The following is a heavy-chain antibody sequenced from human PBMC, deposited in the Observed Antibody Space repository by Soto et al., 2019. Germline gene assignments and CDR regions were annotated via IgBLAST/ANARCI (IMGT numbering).Heavy chain of an antibody. Sequence: QVQLQESGPGLVKPSETLSLNCTVTGGAISGYYWTWMQQSAGGGLEWIGRIYSSGSTNYNPSLKSRVTISLDTSMNHFSLRLSSVTAADTAVYYCARGQRFSDWFDPWGQGTLVTVSS. J-gene: IGHJ5*02. CDR3: ARGQRFSDWFDP. CDR1: GGAISGYY. CDR2: IYSSGST. D-gene: IGHD3-3*01. V-gene: IGHV4-4*07.